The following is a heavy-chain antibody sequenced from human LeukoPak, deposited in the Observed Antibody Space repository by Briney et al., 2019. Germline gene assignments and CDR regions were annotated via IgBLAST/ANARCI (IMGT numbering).Heavy chain of an antibody. V-gene: IGHV4-59*01. CDR1: GGSISCYY. CDR3: AGHDSSGTYFQH. CDR2: IYYSGST. D-gene: IGHD3-22*01. J-gene: IGHJ1*01. Sequence: TPSETLSLTCTVSGGSISCYYWSWTRQPPGKGLEWIGYIYYSGSTNYNPSLRSRVTISVDTSKNQFSLKLGSVTAADTALYYCAGHDSSGTYFQHWGQGTLVTVSS.